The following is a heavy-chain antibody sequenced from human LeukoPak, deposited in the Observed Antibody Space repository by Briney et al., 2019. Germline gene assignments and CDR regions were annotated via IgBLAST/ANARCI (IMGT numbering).Heavy chain of an antibody. CDR2: IKTKSNGGTA. J-gene: IGHJ4*02. CDR3: TTDGEFFDY. Sequence: GGSLRLSCTASGFTFSNAWMSWVRQAPRKGLEWVGRIKTKSNGGTADYAAPVKGRFTISRDDSKNTLYLQVNSLKIEDTGVYYCTTDGEFFDYWGQGTLVTVSS. CDR1: GFTFSNAW. V-gene: IGHV3-15*01.